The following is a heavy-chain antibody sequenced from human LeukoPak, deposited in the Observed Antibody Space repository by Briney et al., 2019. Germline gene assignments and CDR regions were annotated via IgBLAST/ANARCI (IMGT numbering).Heavy chain of an antibody. Sequence: GGSLRLSCAVSGFTFTNYWMSWARQAPGKGLEWVANIKRDGSEKYYVDSVKGRFTISRDNAKHSLYLQMNSLRAEDTAVYFCTRLSEMLRGPQVIYYFDYWGQGALVTVSA. J-gene: IGHJ4*02. V-gene: IGHV3-7*01. D-gene: IGHD3-10*01. CDR3: TRLSEMLRGPQVIYYFDY. CDR2: IKRDGSEK. CDR1: GFTFTNYW.